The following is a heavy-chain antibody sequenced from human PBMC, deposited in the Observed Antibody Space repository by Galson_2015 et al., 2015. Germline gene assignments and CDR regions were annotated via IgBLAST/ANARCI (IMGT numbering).Heavy chain of an antibody. Sequence: SLRLSCAGSGFTFSGDAFNWIRQAPGKGLHYIASIGSDYNTFYGDSMKGRFTISRDNAKNSLYLEMSSLRVEDTAVYYCARDRGGLVDLWGQGTLVTVSS. D-gene: IGHD3-10*01. CDR2: IGSDYNT. J-gene: IGHJ5*02. V-gene: IGHV3-69-1*01. CDR3: ARDRGGLVDL. CDR1: GFTFSGDA.